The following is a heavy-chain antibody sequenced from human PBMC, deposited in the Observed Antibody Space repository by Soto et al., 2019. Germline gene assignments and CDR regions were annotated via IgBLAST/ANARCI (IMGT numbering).Heavy chain of an antibody. Sequence: QVQLVQSGAEVKKPGASVKVSCKASGYTFTSYGISWVRQAPGQGLEWMGWISAYNGNTNYAQKLQGRXTXXTDTXTSTAXXXLRSLRSXDTXXXXXXXXXXXXRPHAFDIWGQGTMVTVSS. CDR1: GYTFTSYG. CDR2: ISAYNGNT. CDR3: XXXXXXXRPHAFDI. V-gene: IGHV1-18*01. J-gene: IGHJ3*02. D-gene: IGHD6-6*01.